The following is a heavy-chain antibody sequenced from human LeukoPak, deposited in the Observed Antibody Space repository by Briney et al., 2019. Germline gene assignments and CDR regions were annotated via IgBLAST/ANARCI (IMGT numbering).Heavy chain of an antibody. V-gene: IGHV3-30*03. Sequence: GGSLRLSCAASGFTFSSYSMNWVRQAPGKGLEWVAVISYDGSNKYYADSVKGRFTISRDNAKNSLDLQMNSLRAEDTAVYYCARRPGGFGSGSYTNWFDPWGQGTLVTVSS. CDR2: ISYDGSNK. CDR1: GFTFSSYS. CDR3: ARRPGGFGSGSYTNWFDP. D-gene: IGHD3-10*01. J-gene: IGHJ5*02.